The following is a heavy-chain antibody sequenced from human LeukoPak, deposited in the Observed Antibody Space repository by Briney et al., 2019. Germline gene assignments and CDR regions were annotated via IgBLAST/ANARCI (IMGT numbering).Heavy chain of an antibody. CDR2: IIGSGGST. Sequence: PGGSLRLSCAASGFTFSSYAMSWVRQAPGKGLEWVSAIIGSGGSTYYADSVKGRFTISRDNSKNTLYLQMNSLRAEDTAVYYCAKDGYDYYYYMDVWGKGTTVTVSS. J-gene: IGHJ6*03. CDR1: GFTFSSYA. V-gene: IGHV3-23*01. CDR3: AKDGYDYYYYMDV.